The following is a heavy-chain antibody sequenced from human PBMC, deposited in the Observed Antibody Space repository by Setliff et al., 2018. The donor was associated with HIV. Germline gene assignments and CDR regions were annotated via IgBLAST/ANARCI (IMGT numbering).Heavy chain of an antibody. CDR3: AKDLHYYDTSYYRFYWYFEH. CDR2: ISGSGGST. V-gene: IGHV3-23*01. J-gene: IGHJ2*01. Sequence: GGSLRLSCAASRFDFNNYWMCWVRQAPGKGLEWVSAISGSGGSTYYADSVKGRFTISRDNSKNTLYLQMNSLRAEDTAVYYCAKDLHYYDTSYYRFYWYFEHWGRGTLVTVSS. D-gene: IGHD3-10*01. CDR1: RFDFNNYW.